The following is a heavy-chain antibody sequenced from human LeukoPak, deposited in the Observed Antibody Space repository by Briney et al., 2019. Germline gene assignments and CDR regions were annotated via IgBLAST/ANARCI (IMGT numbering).Heavy chain of an antibody. CDR2: ISSNGGST. V-gene: IGHV3-64*01. CDR1: GFTFSSYW. J-gene: IGHJ4*02. D-gene: IGHD3-16*01. Sequence: PGGSLRLSCAASGFTFSSYWMSWVRQAPGKGLEYVSAISSNGGSTYYANSVKGRFTISRDNSKNTLYLQMGSLRAEDMAVYYCARETDYDYVLDYWGQGTLVTVSS. CDR3: ARETDYDYVLDY.